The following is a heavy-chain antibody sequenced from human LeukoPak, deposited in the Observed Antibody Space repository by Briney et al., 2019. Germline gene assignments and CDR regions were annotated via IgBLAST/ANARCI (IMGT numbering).Heavy chain of an antibody. V-gene: IGHV3-9*01. CDR1: GFTFDDYA. D-gene: IGHD3-10*01. CDR2: ISWNSGSI. J-gene: IGHJ4*02. Sequence: GGSLRLSCAASGFTFDDYAMHWVRQAPGKGLEWVSGISWNSGSIGYADSVKGRFTISRDNAKNSLYLQMNSLRAEDTALYYCAKAGGSGSYSPFDYWGQGTLVTVSS. CDR3: AKAGGSGSYSPFDY.